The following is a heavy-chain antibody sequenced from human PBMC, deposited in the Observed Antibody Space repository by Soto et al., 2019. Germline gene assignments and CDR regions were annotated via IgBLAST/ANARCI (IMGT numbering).Heavy chain of an antibody. CDR2: IIPIFGTA. Sequence: ASVKVSCKASGGTFSSYAISWVRQAPGQGLEWMGGIIPIFGTANYAQKFQGRVTITADESTSTAYMELSSLRSEDTAVYYCARGIKGYFDWLCPYYYGMDVWGQGTTVTVSS. CDR3: ARGIKGYFDWLCPYYYGMDV. J-gene: IGHJ6*02. V-gene: IGHV1-69*13. D-gene: IGHD3-9*01. CDR1: GGTFSSYA.